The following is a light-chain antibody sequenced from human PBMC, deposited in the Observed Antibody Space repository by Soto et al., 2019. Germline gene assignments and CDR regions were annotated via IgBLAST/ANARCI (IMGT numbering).Light chain of an antibody. CDR3: AALDDNLKSFV. J-gene: IGLJ1*01. CDR2: SND. V-gene: IGLV1-44*01. Sequence: QSVLTQAPSASEAPGQRVNISCSGGSSNIGSKTVTWYQHVSGTAPKLLMYSNDQRPSGVPDRFSGSKSGTSASLAISGLHAEDEGDYFCAALDDNLKSFVFGTGTKVTVL. CDR1: SSNIGSKT.